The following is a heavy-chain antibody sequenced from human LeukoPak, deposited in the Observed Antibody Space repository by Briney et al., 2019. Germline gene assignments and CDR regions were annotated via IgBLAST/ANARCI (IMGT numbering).Heavy chain of an antibody. V-gene: IGHV3-23*01. CDR1: GFTFSSYA. CDR2: ISGSGGST. CDR3: AKTSQLSDSGYDY. Sequence: PGGSLRLSCAASGFTFSSYAMSWVRQAPGKGLEWVSAISGSGGSTYYADSVKGRFTISRDNSKDTLYLQMNSLRAEDTAVYYCAKTSQLSDSGYDYWGQGTLVTVSS. J-gene: IGHJ4*02. D-gene: IGHD5-12*01.